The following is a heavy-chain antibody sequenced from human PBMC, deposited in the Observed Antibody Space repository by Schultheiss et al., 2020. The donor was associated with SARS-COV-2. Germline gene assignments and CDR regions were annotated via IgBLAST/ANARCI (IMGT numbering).Heavy chain of an antibody. V-gene: IGHV3-64D*06. CDR1: GFTFSSYA. J-gene: IGHJ4*02. D-gene: IGHD3-22*01. CDR2: ISSNGGST. CDR3: AKDMIALLEASGYDY. Sequence: GGSLRLSCSASGFTFSSYAMHWVRQAPGKGLEYVSAISSNGGSTYYADSVKGRFTISRDNSKNTLYLQMSSLRAEDTALYYCAKDMIALLEASGYDYWGQGTLVTVSS.